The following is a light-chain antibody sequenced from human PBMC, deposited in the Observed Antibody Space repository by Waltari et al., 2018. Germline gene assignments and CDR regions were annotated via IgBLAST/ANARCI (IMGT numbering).Light chain of an antibody. CDR2: AAA. CDR3: QQVNTYTWT. V-gene: IGKV1-9*01. CDR1: RGISSY. J-gene: IGKJ1*01. Sequence: DIHLTQSPSYLSASVGDRVPITCRASRGISSYLAWYQQKPGKPPKRLIYAAATLQSGGPLRFSGSGSGTEFTLTISSLQPEEVATYYCQQVNTYTWTFGQGTKVEIK.